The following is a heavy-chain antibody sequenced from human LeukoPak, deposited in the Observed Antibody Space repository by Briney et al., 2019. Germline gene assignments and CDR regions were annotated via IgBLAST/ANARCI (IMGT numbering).Heavy chain of an antibody. CDR3: ARGNIVVVPAARRSYYYYMDV. CDR1: GYTFTSYS. J-gene: IGHJ6*03. V-gene: IGHV1-18*01. Sequence: GASVKVSCTASGYTFTSYSISWVRQAPGQGLEWMGWISAYNGNTNYAQKLQGRVTMTTDTSTSTAYMELGSLRSDDTAVYYCARGNIVVVPAARRSYYYYMDVWGKGTTVTVSS. D-gene: IGHD2-2*01. CDR2: ISAYNGNT.